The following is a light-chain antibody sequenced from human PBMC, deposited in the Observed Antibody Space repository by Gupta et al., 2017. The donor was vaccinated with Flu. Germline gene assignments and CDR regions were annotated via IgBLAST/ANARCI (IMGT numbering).Light chain of an antibody. Sequence: QSALTQPRSVSGSPGQSVTISCTGTSSDVGAYNYVSWYQQHPGKAPKFIIYDVTKRPSGVPDRFSGSKSGNTASLTISGLQAEDEADYYCCSYVGSYSWMFGGGTKLTVL. CDR2: DVT. V-gene: IGLV2-11*01. CDR3: CSYVGSYSWM. J-gene: IGLJ3*02. CDR1: SSDVGAYNY.